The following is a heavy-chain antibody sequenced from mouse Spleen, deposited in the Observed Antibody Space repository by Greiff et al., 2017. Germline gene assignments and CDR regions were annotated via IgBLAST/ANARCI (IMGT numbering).Heavy chain of an antibody. CDR3: ARGELGPFDY. D-gene: IGHD2-13*01. V-gene: IGHV1-80*01. CDR1: GYAFSSYW. CDR2: IYPGDGDT. J-gene: IGHJ2*01. Sequence: VKLMESGAELVKPGASVKISCKASGYAFSSYWMNWVKQRPGKGLEWIGQIYPGDGDTNYNGKFKGKATLTADKSSSTAYMQLSSLTSEDSAVYFCARGELGPFDYWGQGTTLTVSS.